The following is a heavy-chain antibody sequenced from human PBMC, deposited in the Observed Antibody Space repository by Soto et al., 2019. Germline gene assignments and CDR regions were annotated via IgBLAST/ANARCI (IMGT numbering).Heavy chain of an antibody. CDR1: GGTFSSYA. CDR2: IIPIFGTA. Sequence: SVKVSCKASGGTFSSYAISWVRQARGQGLEWMGGIIPIFGTANYAQKFQGRVTITADEPTSTAYMELSSLRSEDTAVYYCASSPYCSSTSCYTGIWGEYYYYGMDVWGQGTTVTVSS. D-gene: IGHD2-2*02. CDR3: ASSPYCSSTSCYTGIWGEYYYYGMDV. V-gene: IGHV1-69*13. J-gene: IGHJ6*02.